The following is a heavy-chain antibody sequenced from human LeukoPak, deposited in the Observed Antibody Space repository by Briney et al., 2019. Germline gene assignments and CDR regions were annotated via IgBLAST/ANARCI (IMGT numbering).Heavy chain of an antibody. CDR1: GFTFSSYW. CDR3: ARVAGEALGEFDY. J-gene: IGHJ4*02. Sequence: GGSLRLSCAVSGFTFSSYWMSWVRQAPGKGLEWVANIKQDGSEKYYVDSVKGRFTISRDNAKNSLYLQMNSLRAEDTAVYYCARVAGEALGEFDYWGQGTLVTVSS. CDR2: IKQDGSEK. D-gene: IGHD6-19*01. V-gene: IGHV3-7*01.